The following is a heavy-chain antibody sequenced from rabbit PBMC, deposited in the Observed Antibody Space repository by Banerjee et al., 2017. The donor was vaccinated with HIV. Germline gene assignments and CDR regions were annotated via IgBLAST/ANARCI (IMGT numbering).Heavy chain of an antibody. V-gene: IGHV1S43*01. D-gene: IGHD8-1*01. J-gene: IGHJ4*01. CDR3: ASGTSDYTFFNL. Sequence: QEQLEESGGGLVKPGGTLTLTCKASGIDFSSYYYMCWVRQAPGKGLELIACIYASSGRTWYASWAKGRFTISKTSSTTVTLQMTSLTAADTATYFCASGTSDYTFFNLWGQGTLVTVS. CDR2: IYASSGRT. CDR1: GIDFSSYYY.